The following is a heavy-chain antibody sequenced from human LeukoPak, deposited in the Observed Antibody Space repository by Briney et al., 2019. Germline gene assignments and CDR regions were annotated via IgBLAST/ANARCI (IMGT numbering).Heavy chain of an antibody. CDR2: IYHSGSA. V-gene: IGHV4-38-2*02. J-gene: IGHJ4*02. CDR1: GYSISSGYY. CDR3: ASTITVTTDY. Sequence: SETLSLTCTVSGYSISSGYYWGWIRQPPGKGLEWIGSIYHSGSAYYNPSLKSRVTISVDTFKNQFSLKVSSVTAADTAVYYCASTITVTTDYWGQGTLVTVS. D-gene: IGHD4-17*01.